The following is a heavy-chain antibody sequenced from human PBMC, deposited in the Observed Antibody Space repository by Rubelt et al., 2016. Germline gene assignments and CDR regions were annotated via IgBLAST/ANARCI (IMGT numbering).Heavy chain of an antibody. V-gene: IGHV3-53*01. D-gene: IGHD6-13*01. CDR3: ATRTHRRSWSAFDI. CDR2: IYSGGNT. Sequence: EVQLVESGGGLIQPGGSLRLSCAASGFSVSSNYMNWVRQAPGKGLEWVSVIYSGGNTYYADSVRGRFTISRDNSKNTLYLQMNSLRAEDTAVYYCATRTHRRSWSAFDIWGPWTMATVSS. CDR1: GFSVSSNY. J-gene: IGHJ3*02.